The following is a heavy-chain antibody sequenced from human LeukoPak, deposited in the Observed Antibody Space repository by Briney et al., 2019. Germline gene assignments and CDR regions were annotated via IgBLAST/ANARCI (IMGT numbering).Heavy chain of an antibody. Sequence: ASVKVSCKASGYTFTSYDINWVRQATGQGLEWMGWMNPNSGNTGYAQKFQGRVTMTRNTSISTAYMELSSLRSEDTAVYYCARGLYYNYGSGSYHWFDPWGRGTLVTVSS. CDR3: ARGLYYNYGSGSYHWFDP. D-gene: IGHD3-10*01. J-gene: IGHJ5*02. CDR2: MNPNSGNT. V-gene: IGHV1-8*01. CDR1: GYTFTSYD.